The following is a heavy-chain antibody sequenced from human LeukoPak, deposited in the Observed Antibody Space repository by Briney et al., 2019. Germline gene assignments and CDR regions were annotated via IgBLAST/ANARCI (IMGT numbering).Heavy chain of an antibody. J-gene: IGHJ4*02. D-gene: IGHD2-2*01. CDR3: ARDPCHGALDY. CDR2: IKQDGTEE. V-gene: IGHV3-7*03. Sequence: GGSLRLSCVASGFTFSSSWMSWVRRDPGKGLEWVANIKQDGTEEYYVDSVRGRFSISKDNAKNCLYLQMNSLRAEDTAVYYCARDPCHGALDYWGQGALVTVSS. CDR1: GFTFSSSW.